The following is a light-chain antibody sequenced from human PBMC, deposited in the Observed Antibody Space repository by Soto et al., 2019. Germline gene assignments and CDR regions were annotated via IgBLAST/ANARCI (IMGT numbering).Light chain of an antibody. CDR1: QSISSY. CDR3: QQSYSTPPWT. Sequence: IQMTQSPSSLSASVGDRVTITCRASQSISSYLNWYQQKPGKAPKLLIYAASSLQSGVPSRFSGSGSGTDFTLTISSLQPEDSATYYCQQSYSTPPWTFGQGTKVEIK. V-gene: IGKV1-39*01. CDR2: AAS. J-gene: IGKJ1*01.